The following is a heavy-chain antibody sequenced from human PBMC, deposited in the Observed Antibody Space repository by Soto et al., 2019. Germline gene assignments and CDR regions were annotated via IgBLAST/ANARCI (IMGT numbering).Heavy chain of an antibody. CDR1: GFTFSNAW. CDR3: AMEGGDGGFYPYYNMDV. V-gene: IGHV3-53*04. CDR2: IYSGGST. J-gene: IGHJ6*03. D-gene: IGHD3-10*01. Sequence: GGSLRLSCAASGFTFSNAWMNWVRQAPGKGLEWVSVIYSGGSTYYADSVKGRFTISRHNSKNTLYLQMNSLRAEDTAVYYCAMEGGDGGFYPYYNMDVGGKGTTFT.